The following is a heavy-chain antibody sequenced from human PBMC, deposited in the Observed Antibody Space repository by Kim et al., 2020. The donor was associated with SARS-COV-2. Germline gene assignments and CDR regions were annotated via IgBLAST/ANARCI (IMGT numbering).Heavy chain of an antibody. CDR2: IYYSGST. D-gene: IGHD3-22*01. Sequence: SETLSLTCTVSGGSISSGGYYWSWIRQHPGKGLEWIGYIYYSGSTYYNPSLKSRVTISVDTSKNQFSLKLSSVTAADTAVYYCARGYYYDSSPNGFDPWGQGTLVTVSS. V-gene: IGHV4-31*03. CDR3: ARGYYYDSSPNGFDP. J-gene: IGHJ5*02. CDR1: GGSISSGGYY.